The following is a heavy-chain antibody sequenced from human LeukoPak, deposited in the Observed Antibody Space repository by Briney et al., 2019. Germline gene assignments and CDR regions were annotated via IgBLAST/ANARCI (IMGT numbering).Heavy chain of an antibody. CDR2: IYDRGST. D-gene: IGHD3-22*01. CDR3: ASAFYYYDSSGYSPGWFDP. J-gene: IGHJ5*02. Sequence: PSETLSLTCTVSGGSISSYYWSWIRQPPGKGLEWIGNIYDRGSTKYNPSLKSRVTTSVDTSKNQFSLRLSSVTAADTAVYYCASAFYYYDSSGYSPGWFDPWGQGTLVTVSS. V-gene: IGHV4-59*01. CDR1: GGSISSYY.